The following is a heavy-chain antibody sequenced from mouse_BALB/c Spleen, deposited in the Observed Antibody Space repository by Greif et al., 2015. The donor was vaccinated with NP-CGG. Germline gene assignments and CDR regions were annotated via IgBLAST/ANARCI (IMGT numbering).Heavy chain of an antibody. CDR2: IDPANINP. Sequence: VHVKQSGAELVKPGASVKLSCTASGFNIKDTYMHWVKQRPEQGLEWIGRIDPANINPKYDPKFQDKATITPDTSSNSAYLQLSSLTSEDTAVYFWANAYEKSLVFAYWGQGTLVTVSA. D-gene: IGHD1-1*01. CDR3: ANAYEKSLVFAY. V-gene: IGHV14-3*02. J-gene: IGHJ3*01. CDR1: GFNIKDTY.